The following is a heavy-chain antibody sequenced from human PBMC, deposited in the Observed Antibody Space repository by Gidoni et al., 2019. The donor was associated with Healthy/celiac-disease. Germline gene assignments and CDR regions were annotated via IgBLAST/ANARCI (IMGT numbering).Heavy chain of an antibody. Sequence: EVQLVESGGGLVQPGGSLRLSCAASGFTFSSYSMNWVRQAPGKGLEWVSYMSSSSSTIYYADSVKGRFTISRDNAKNSLYLQMNSLRAEDTAVYYCARVGLRGGLDYWGQGTLVTVSS. CDR3: ARVGLRGGLDY. V-gene: IGHV3-48*01. J-gene: IGHJ4*02. CDR2: MSSSSSTI. CDR1: GFTFSSYS. D-gene: IGHD3-3*01.